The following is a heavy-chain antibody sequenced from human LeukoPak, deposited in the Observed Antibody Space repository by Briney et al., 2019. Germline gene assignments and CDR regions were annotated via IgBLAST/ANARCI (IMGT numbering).Heavy chain of an antibody. Sequence: GGSLRLSCAASGFTFSNHWMHWVRQAPGKGLMWVSRINRDGSRTDYADSVKGRFTISRDNSKNTLYLQMNSLRAEDTAVYYCAKDSVGNFWSGYSESYYYGMDVWGQGTTVTVSS. CDR2: INRDGSRT. D-gene: IGHD3-3*01. J-gene: IGHJ6*02. CDR1: GFTFSNHW. V-gene: IGHV3-74*01. CDR3: AKDSVGNFWSGYSESYYYGMDV.